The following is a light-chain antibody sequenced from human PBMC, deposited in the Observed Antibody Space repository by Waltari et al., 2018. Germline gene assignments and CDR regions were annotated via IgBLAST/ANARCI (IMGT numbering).Light chain of an antibody. Sequence: EIVMTQSPATLSLSPGERATLSCRASQSVSSSLAWYQQKPGQAPRLLIYGASSRATGIPDRCSGSGAGTDFTLTISSLEHEDVGVYYCRQRSNWPKFTFGPGTKLDIK. CDR3: RQRSNWPKFT. CDR1: QSVSSS. CDR2: GAS. V-gene: IGKV3D-15*01. J-gene: IGKJ3*01.